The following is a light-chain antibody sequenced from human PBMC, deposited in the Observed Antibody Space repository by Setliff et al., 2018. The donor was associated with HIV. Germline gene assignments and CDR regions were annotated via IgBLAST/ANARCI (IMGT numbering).Light chain of an antibody. V-gene: IGLV2-14*01. CDR3: SSYTSSTPYV. J-gene: IGLJ1*01. CDR2: EVS. CDR1: SSDVGAYNY. Sequence: QSVLTQPASVSGTPGQSITISCTGTSSDVGAYNYVSWYQQHPGKAPKLIIYEVSNRPSGVSNRCSGSKSDNTDSLTISGLKAENEADYYCSSYTSSTPYVFGTGTKVTVL.